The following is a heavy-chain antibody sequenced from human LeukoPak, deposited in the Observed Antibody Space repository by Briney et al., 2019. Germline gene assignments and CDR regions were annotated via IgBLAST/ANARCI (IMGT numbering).Heavy chain of an antibody. Sequence: GGSLRLSCAASGFTFSSYAMSWVRQAPGKGLEWVSEISGSGGSKYYADSVKGRFTISTDNSKNTLDLQINSLRAEDTAVYYCAKVFVVVPAATENYGMDVCGQGTTVTVSS. D-gene: IGHD2-2*01. J-gene: IGHJ6*02. CDR1: GFTFSSYA. CDR2: ISGSGGSK. V-gene: IGHV3-23*01. CDR3: AKVFVVVPAATENYGMDV.